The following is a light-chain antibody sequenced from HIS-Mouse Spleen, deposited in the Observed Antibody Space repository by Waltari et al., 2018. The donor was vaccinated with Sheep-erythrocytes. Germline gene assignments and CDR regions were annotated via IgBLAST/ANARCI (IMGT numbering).Light chain of an antibody. J-gene: IGLJ1*01. CDR1: STDVGGYNY. Sequence: QSALTQPRSVSGSPGQSLTLPCTGPSTDVGGYNYVSWYQQRPGKAPKLLIYDVSKRPSGVPDRFSGSKSGNTASLTISELQAEDEADYYCCSYAGSYNHVFATGTKVTVL. V-gene: IGLV2-11*01. CDR3: CSYAGSYNHV. CDR2: DVS.